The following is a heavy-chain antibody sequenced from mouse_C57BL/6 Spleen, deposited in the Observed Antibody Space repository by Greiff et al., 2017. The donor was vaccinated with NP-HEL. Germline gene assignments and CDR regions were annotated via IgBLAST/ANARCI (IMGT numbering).Heavy chain of an antibody. D-gene: IGHD4-1*01. J-gene: IGHJ2*01. V-gene: IGHV1-76*01. Sequence: QVQLQQSGAELVRPGASVKLSCKASGYTFTDYYINWVKQRPGQGLEWIARIYPGSGNTYYNEKFKGKATLTAEKSSSTAYMQLSSLTSEDSAVYFCARGAGTDYFDYWGQGTTLTVSS. CDR1: GYTFTDYY. CDR2: IYPGSGNT. CDR3: ARGAGTDYFDY.